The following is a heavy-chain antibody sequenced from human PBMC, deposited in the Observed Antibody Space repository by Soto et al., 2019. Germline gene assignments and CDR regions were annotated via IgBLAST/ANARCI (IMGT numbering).Heavy chain of an antibody. CDR1: GYTFSNYD. Sequence: EASVKVSCKASGYTFSNYDINWVRQATGQGLEWMGWLNPNTDKTGSAQKFQGRVTMTRNTSISTAYLELSGLRSDDTAVYYCARGIKGLPPSAFDIWGQGTRVTGSS. V-gene: IGHV1-8*01. D-gene: IGHD5-12*01. J-gene: IGHJ3*02. CDR2: LNPNTDKT. CDR3: ARGIKGLPPSAFDI.